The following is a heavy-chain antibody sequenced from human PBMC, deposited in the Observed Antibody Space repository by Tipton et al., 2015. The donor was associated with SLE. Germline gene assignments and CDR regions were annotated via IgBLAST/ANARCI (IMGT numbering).Heavy chain of an antibody. J-gene: IGHJ6*02. CDR2: IFYSGST. CDR3: ARDPNNLSTYYYCAMDV. Sequence: TLSLTCTVSGGSIRSYYWSWIRQSPGKGLEWIEYIFYSGSTNYNPSLKSRVTISVDTSKNQFSLKMSSMTAADTAVYNCARDPNNLSTYYYCAMDVWGLVTTVS. CDR1: GGSIRSYY. V-gene: IGHV4-59*01. D-gene: IGHD1-20*01.